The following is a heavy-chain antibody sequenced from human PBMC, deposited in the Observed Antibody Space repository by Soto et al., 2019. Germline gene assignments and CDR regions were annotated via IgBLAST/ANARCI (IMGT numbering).Heavy chain of an antibody. V-gene: IGHV3-30-3*01. J-gene: IGHJ4*02. CDR3: ARQYKYDISGYPHYFDH. Sequence: QVQMVESGGGVVQPGRSLRLSCVASGFTLTSHPMHWVRQAPGKGLEWVAVISYDGNNKYYADSVKGRFTISRDNSKNTLFLQMNRLRAEDTAIYYCARQYKYDISGYPHYFDHWGQGTLVTVSS. CDR1: GFTLTSHP. CDR2: ISYDGNNK. D-gene: IGHD3-22*01.